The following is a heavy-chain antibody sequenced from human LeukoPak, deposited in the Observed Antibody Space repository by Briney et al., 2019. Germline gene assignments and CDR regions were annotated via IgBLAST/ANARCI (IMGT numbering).Heavy chain of an antibody. CDR2: ISGSSSEI. CDR1: GFTFSSYW. CDR3: ARKSGSLFDY. D-gene: IGHD3-3*01. Sequence: GGSLRLSCAASGFTFSSYWMSWVRQAPGKGLEWVSSISGSSSEIYYGDSVKGRFTISRDNAKNSLYLQMNSLRAEDTAVYYCARKSGSLFDYWGQGTLVTISS. J-gene: IGHJ4*02. V-gene: IGHV3-21*06.